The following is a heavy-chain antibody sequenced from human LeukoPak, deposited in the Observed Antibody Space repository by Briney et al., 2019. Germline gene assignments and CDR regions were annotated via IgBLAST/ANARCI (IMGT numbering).Heavy chain of an antibody. CDR3: ARVRSGNYFDS. V-gene: IGHV3-66*01. Sequence: GGSLRLSCAASGFTVSSTYMSWIRQAPGEGLEWVSVIYPGGPTYYADSVKGRFTISRDNSKNTLYLQMNSLRAEDTAVYFCARVRSGNYFDSWGQGTLVTVSS. CDR1: GFTVSSTY. D-gene: IGHD1-26*01. J-gene: IGHJ4*02. CDR2: IYPGGPT.